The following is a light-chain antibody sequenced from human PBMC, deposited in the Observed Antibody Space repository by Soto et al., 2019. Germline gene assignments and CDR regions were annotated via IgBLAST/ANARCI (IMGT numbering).Light chain of an antibody. Sequence: EIVLTQSPGTLSLSPGDRATLSCRTSQSVSSSYLAWYQQKPGQAPRLLIYGASRRATGIPDRFSGSGSGTDFTLTISRLEPEDFAVYYCQQYGSSPYTFGQGTKLEIK. V-gene: IGKV3-20*01. J-gene: IGKJ2*01. CDR1: QSVSSSY. CDR2: GAS. CDR3: QQYGSSPYT.